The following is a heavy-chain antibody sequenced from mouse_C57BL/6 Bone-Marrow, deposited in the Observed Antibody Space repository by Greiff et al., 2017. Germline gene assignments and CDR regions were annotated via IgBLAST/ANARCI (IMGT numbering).Heavy chain of an antibody. CDR3: ARRNWAWFAY. Sequence: EVKLVESGGGLVKPGGSLKLSCAASGFTFSSYTMSWVRQTPEKRLEWVATISGGGGNTYYPDSVKGRFTISRDNAKNTLYLQMSSLRSEDTALYYCARRNWAWFAYWGQGTLVTVSA. CDR1: GFTFSSYT. D-gene: IGHD4-1*01. J-gene: IGHJ3*01. CDR2: ISGGGGNT. V-gene: IGHV5-9*01.